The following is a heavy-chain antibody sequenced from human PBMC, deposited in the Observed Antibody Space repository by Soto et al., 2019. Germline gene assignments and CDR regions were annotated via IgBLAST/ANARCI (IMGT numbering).Heavy chain of an antibody. CDR3: ARQGRVGATYSYFDY. J-gene: IGHJ4*02. CDR2: IYPGDSDT. CDR1: GYSFTSYW. V-gene: IGHV5-51*01. D-gene: IGHD1-26*01. Sequence: PGESLKISCKGSGYSFTSYWIGWVRQMPGKGLEWMGIIYPGDSDTRYSPSFQGQVTISADKSISTAYLQWSSLKASDTAMYYCARQGRVGATYSYFDYWGQGTLVTVS.